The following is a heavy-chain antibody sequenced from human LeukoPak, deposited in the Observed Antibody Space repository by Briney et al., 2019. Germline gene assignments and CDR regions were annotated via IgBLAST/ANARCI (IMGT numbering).Heavy chain of an antibody. CDR1: GFTFSSYW. CDR3: ARDDGFSCYSY. V-gene: IGHV3-7*01. D-gene: IGHD3/OR15-3a*01. CDR2: MNLDGSEK. Sequence: GGSLRLSCAASGFTFSSYWMTWVRQAPGKGLEWVANMNLDGSEKYYVDSVKGRFIISRDDAKNSLFLQMNSLIAEDTAVYYCARDDGFSCYSYWGQGTLVTVSS. J-gene: IGHJ4*02.